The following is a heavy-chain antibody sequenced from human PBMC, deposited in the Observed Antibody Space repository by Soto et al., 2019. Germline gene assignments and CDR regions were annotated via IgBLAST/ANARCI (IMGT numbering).Heavy chain of an antibody. CDR3: ARVVRFFGGQAGY. CDR1: GYTFTEFD. J-gene: IGHJ4*02. V-gene: IGHV1-8*01. D-gene: IGHD3-3*01. CDR2: MNTHTGNT. Sequence: QVLLVQSGADVKKPGASVKVSCKTSGYTFTEFDINWVRQAPGQGLEWMGWMNTHTGNTGYAQKFQSSVTMTRDTSISTAYMELRRLRSEDTAVYYCARVVRFFGGQAGYWGQGTLVTVSS.